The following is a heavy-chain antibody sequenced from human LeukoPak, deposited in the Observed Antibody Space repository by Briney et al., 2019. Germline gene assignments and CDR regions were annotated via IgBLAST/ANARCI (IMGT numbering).Heavy chain of an antibody. D-gene: IGHD5-24*01. J-gene: IGHJ4*02. CDR3: AKDDAWLQYGN. V-gene: IGHV3-23*01. Sequence: GGSLTLSCAASGFTFSSHGMNWVRQAPGKGLEWVSGISPNGVITYYADSVKGRFTISRANSKGTVYLQMNSLRPEDTAVYYCAKDDAWLQYGNWGRGTLVTVSS. CDR1: GFTFSSHG. CDR2: ISPNGVIT.